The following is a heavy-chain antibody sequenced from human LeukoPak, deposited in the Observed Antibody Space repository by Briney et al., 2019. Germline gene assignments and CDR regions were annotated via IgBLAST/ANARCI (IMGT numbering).Heavy chain of an antibody. D-gene: IGHD3-9*01. CDR3: AKWGDYDVLTGYYVSDY. J-gene: IGHJ4*02. CDR1: GFTFSNYA. V-gene: IGHV3-23*01. Sequence: GASLRLSCAASGFTFSNYAMTWVRQAPGKGLEWVSAITGSGSGIYYADSMKSRFTISRDNSKNTLYLQINSLRAEDTAVYYCAKWGDYDVLTGYYVSDYWGQGTLVTVSS. CDR2: ITGSGSGI.